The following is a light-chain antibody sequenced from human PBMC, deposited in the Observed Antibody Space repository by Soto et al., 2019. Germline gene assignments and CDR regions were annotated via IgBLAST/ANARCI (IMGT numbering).Light chain of an antibody. J-gene: IGKJ2*02. CDR2: DAS. Sequence: DIQMTQSPSTLSASVGDRVTITCRASQSISSWLAWYQQKPGKAPKLLIYDASSLEXXXPSRFXXXXXXXXXXXXXXXXQPDDFATYYCQQYNSYPWTFGQGTKLEIK. V-gene: IGKV1-5*01. CDR1: QSISSW. CDR3: QQYNSYPWT.